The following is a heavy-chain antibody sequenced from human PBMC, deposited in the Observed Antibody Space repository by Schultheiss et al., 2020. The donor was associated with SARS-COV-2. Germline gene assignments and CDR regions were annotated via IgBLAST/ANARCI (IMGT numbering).Heavy chain of an antibody. CDR2: IYYSGST. J-gene: IGHJ5*02. CDR3: ARASEQNYYVRWGWFDP. V-gene: IGHV4-31*03. Sequence: SQTLSLTCTVSGGSISSGGYYWSWIRQHPGKGLEWIGYIYYSGSTYYNPSLKSRVTISVDTSKNQFSLKLSSVTAADTAVYYCARASEQNYYVRWGWFDPWGQGTLVTVSS. CDR1: GGSISSGGYY. D-gene: IGHD3-10*02.